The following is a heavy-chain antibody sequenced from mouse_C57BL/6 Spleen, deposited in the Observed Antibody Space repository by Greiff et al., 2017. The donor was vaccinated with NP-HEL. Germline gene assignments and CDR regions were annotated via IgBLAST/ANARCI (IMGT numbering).Heavy chain of an antibody. Sequence: QVQLQQSGPELVKPGASVKISCKASGYSFTSYYIHWVKQRPGQGLEWIGWIYPGSGNTKYNEKFKGKATLTADTSSSTAYMQLSSLTSEDSAVYYCARNDYGLYAMDYWGQGTSVTVSS. J-gene: IGHJ4*01. CDR1: GYSFTSYY. CDR2: IYPGSGNT. CDR3: ARNDYGLYAMDY. D-gene: IGHD2-4*01. V-gene: IGHV1-66*01.